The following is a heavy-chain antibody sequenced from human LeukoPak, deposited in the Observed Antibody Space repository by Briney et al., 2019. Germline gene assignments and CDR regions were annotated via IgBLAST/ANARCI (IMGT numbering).Heavy chain of an antibody. J-gene: IGHJ5*02. V-gene: IGHV4-61*02. CDR2: IYTSGST. CDR3: ARMRARCSSTSCYRFDP. CDR1: GGSISSGSYY. D-gene: IGHD2-2*02. Sequence: PSETRSLTCTVSGGSISSGSYYWGWIRQPDGKGLEWIGRIYTSGSTNYNPSLKSRVTISVDTSKNQFSLKLSSVTAADTAVYYCARMRARCSSTSCYRFDPWGQGTLVTVSS.